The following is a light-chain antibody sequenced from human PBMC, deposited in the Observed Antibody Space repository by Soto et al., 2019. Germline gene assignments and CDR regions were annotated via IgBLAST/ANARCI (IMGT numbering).Light chain of an antibody. CDR3: QQSYITPAG. CDR2: AAS. J-gene: IGKJ4*01. CDR1: QSISSY. V-gene: IGKV1-39*01. Sequence: DFQMTQSPSSLSASLGDRVTMTCRASQSISSYLNWYQQKLGKAPKLLIYAASHLQSGVPSRFRGSGSGTDFTLTISSLQLEDFATYYCQQSYITPAGFGGGTKVDI.